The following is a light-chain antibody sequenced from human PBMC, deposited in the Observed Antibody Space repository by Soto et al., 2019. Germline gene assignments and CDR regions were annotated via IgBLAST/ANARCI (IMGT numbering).Light chain of an antibody. CDR3: QQYGSSGT. V-gene: IGKV3-20*01. CDR1: QNLRSPY. CDR2: GVS. J-gene: IGKJ5*01. Sequence: EIVLTQSPCTLSLSPGERATLSCRANQNLRSPYLVWYQQKPGQAPRLLIYGVSSRATGIPDRFSGSGSGSDFTLTISRLEPEDFAVYYCQQYGSSGTFGQGTRLEIK.